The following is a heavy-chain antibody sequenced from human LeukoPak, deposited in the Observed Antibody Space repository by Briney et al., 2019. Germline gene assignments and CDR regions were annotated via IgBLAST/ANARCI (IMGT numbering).Heavy chain of an antibody. Sequence: GGSLRLSCAASGFTFSSYAMSWVRQAPGKGLEWVSAISGSGGSRYYADSVKGRFTISRDNSKNTLYLQMNSLRAEDTAVYYCAKDLGGYYYGSGSLFDYWGQGTLVTVSS. V-gene: IGHV3-23*01. J-gene: IGHJ4*02. CDR3: AKDLGGYYYGSGSLFDY. CDR1: GFTFSSYA. D-gene: IGHD3-10*01. CDR2: ISGSGGSR.